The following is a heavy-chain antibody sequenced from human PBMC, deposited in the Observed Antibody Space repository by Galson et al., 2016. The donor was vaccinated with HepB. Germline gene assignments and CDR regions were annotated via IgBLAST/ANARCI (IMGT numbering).Heavy chain of an antibody. CDR1: GFTVSSSY. J-gene: IGHJ4*02. Sequence: SLRLSCAASGFTVSSSYMSWVRQAPGKGLEWVSVLYSGGDTFYADSVKGRFSISRDNAKSSLYLQMSGLRPNDTAFYYCATTRLLDNWGQGILVTVSS. V-gene: IGHV3-66*01. CDR2: LYSGGDT. CDR3: ATTRLLDN.